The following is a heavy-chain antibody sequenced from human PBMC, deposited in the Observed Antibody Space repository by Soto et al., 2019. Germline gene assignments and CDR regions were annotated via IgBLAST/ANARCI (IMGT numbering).Heavy chain of an antibody. CDR2: ISYDGSNK. CDR3: AKYGDYVLDY. CDR1: GFTFSSYG. D-gene: IGHD4-17*01. Sequence: QVQLVESGGGVVQPGRSLRLSCAASGFTFSSYGMHWVRQAPGKGLEWVAVISYDGSNKYYADSVKGRFTISRDNSQNTRYLHRNSLIAEDTAGYYCAKYGDYVLDYWGQGTLGTVSS. V-gene: IGHV3-30*18. J-gene: IGHJ4*02.